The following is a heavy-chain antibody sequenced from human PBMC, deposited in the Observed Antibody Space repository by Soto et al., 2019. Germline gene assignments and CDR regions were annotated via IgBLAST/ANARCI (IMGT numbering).Heavy chain of an antibody. D-gene: IGHD3-10*01. CDR2: IYYSGST. CDR1: GGSISSSSYY. J-gene: IGHJ6*02. CDR3: ASPHYYGSGSKNVRHYYYGMDV. V-gene: IGHV4-39*01. Sequence: SETLSLTCTVSGGSISSSSYYWGWIRQPPGKGLEWIGSIYYSGSTYYNPSLKSRVTISVDTSKNQFSLKLSSVTAADTSVYYCASPHYYGSGSKNVRHYYYGMDVWGQGTTVTVSS.